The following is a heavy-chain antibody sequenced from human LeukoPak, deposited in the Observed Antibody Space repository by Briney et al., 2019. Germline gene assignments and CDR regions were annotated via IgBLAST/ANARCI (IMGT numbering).Heavy chain of an antibody. V-gene: IGHV3-66*04. J-gene: IGHJ4*02. Sequence: GGSLRLSCGASGFTFSSSAMSWVRQAPGKGLEWVSVIYSDGSTYYADSVKGRFTISRDNSKNTLYLQMNSLRAEDTAVYYCARRYNWNYVDYWGQGTLVTVSS. CDR3: ARRYNWNYVDY. CDR1: GFTFSSSA. D-gene: IGHD1-20*01. CDR2: IYSDGST.